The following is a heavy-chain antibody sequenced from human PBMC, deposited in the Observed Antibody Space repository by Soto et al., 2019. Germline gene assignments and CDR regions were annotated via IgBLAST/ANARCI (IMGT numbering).Heavy chain of an antibody. J-gene: IGHJ3*02. D-gene: IGHD3-9*01. Sequence: ETLSLTCTVSGGSISSSSYYWGWIRQPPGKGLEWIGSIYYSGSTYYNPSLKSRVTISVDTSKNQFSLKLSSVTAADTAVYYCARHRYYDILTGYLDAFDIWGQGTMVTVSS. CDR1: GGSISSSSYY. V-gene: IGHV4-39*01. CDR2: IYYSGST. CDR3: ARHRYYDILTGYLDAFDI.